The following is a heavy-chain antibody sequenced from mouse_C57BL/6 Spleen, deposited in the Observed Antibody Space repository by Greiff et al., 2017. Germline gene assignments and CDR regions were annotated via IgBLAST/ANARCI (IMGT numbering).Heavy chain of an antibody. D-gene: IGHD1-1*01. CDR2: INYDGSST. J-gene: IGHJ1*03. V-gene: IGHV5-16*01. CDR3: ARYGYYGSSPGGFDV. CDR1: GFTFSDYY. Sequence: EVHLVESEGGLVQPGSSMKLSCTASGFTFSDYYMAWVRQVPEKGLQWVANINYDGSSTYYLDSLKSRFIISRDNAKNILYLQMSSLKSEDTATYYCARYGYYGSSPGGFDVWGTGTTVTVSS.